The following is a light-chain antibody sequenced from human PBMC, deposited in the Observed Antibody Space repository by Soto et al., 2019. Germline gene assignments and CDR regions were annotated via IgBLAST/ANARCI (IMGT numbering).Light chain of an antibody. Sequence: QSVLTQPPPVSGAPGQRGTISCTGRSSKFGAGYDVHWYQQLPGTAPKLLIYGNSNRPSGVPDRFSGSKSGTSASLAITGLQAEDEADYYCQSYDSSLSGYVFGTGTKVTVL. V-gene: IGLV1-40*01. J-gene: IGLJ1*01. CDR2: GNS. CDR3: QSYDSSLSGYV. CDR1: SSKFGAGYD.